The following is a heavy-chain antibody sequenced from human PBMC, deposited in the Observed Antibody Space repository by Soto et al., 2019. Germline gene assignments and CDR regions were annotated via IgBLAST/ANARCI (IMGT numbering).Heavy chain of an antibody. CDR2: ISSSSSYI. Sequence: EVQLVESGGGLVKPGGSLRLSCAASGFTFSSYSMNWVRQAPGKGLEWVSSISSSSSYIYYADSVKGRVTISRDNAKNPLYLQMNSLRAEDTAVYYCARDGVYSSPCFIDYYCMDVWGQGTTVTVSS. V-gene: IGHV3-21*01. CDR1: GFTFSSYS. CDR3: ARDGVYSSPCFIDYYCMDV. D-gene: IGHD6-13*01. J-gene: IGHJ6*02.